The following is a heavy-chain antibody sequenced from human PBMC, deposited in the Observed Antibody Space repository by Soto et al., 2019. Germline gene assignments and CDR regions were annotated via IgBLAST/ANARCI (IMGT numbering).Heavy chain of an antibody. CDR3: ARSFALDS. Sequence: QVLLVQSGAEVKKPGASMKVSCKASGYTFSDHFIHWVRQAPGEGLEWMGRINPRSGATNCQQAFQGRFTMTRDTSIPTGYMELSRLRSDDTAVYYCARSFALDSWGQGTLITVSS. J-gene: IGHJ4*02. CDR1: GYTFSDHF. CDR2: INPRSGAT. V-gene: IGHV1-2*06.